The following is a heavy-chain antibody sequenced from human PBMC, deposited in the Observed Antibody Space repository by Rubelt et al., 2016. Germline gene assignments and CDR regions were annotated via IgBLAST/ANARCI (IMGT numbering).Heavy chain of an antibody. J-gene: IGHJ4*02. V-gene: IGHV3-74*01. CDR3: ARLKQCVTAAGTFDS. CDR1: GFTFSNYW. Sequence: EVQLVESGGGSVQPGGSLRLSCATSGFTFSNYWMSWVRQAPGKGPVWVSRIKTDGNITTYADSVKGRFNISRDNAKNKLYRQRNRRGAEDTAIDYCARLKQCVTAAGTFDSGGQGTLVTVSP. CDR2: IKTDGNIT. D-gene: IGHD6-13*01.